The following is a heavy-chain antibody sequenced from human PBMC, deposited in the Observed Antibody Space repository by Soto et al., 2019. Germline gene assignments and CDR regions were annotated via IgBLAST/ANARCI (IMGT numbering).Heavy chain of an antibody. CDR1: GACISGFY. Sequence: ETLSLTCTVSGACISGFYWSWIRKSAGKGLEWIGRIYATGTTDYNPSLKSRVMMSVDTSKKQFSLKLRSVTAADTAVYYCARDGTKTLRDWFDPWGQGISVTVSS. CDR2: IYATGTT. CDR3: ARDGTKTLRDWFDP. D-gene: IGHD1-1*01. J-gene: IGHJ5*02. V-gene: IGHV4-4*07.